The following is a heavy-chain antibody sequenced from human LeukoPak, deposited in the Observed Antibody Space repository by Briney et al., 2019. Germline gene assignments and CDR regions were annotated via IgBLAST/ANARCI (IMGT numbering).Heavy chain of an antibody. CDR2: IYHSGST. CDR1: GYSISSGYY. J-gene: IGHJ5*02. V-gene: IGHV4-38-2*02. CDR3: ARQYSGYLRNWFDP. D-gene: IGHD5-12*01. Sequence: SETLSLTCTVSGYSISSGYYWGWIRQPPGKGLEWIGSIYHSGSTYYNPSLKSRVTISVDTSKNQFSLKLSSVTAADTAVYYCARQYSGYLRNWFDPWGQGTLVTVSS.